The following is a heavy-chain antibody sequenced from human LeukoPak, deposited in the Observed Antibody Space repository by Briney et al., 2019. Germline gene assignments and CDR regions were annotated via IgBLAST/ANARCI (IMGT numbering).Heavy chain of an antibody. J-gene: IGHJ4*02. Sequence: SETLSLTCTVSGGSISSGGYYWSWIRQHPGKGLEWIGYIYYSGSTYYNPSLKSRVTISVDTSKNQFSLKLSSVTAADTAVYYCARSRWGYSYGSQIDYWGQGTLVTVSS. CDR2: IYYSGST. D-gene: IGHD5-18*01. CDR3: ARSRWGYSYGSQIDY. V-gene: IGHV4-31*03. CDR1: GGSISSGGYY.